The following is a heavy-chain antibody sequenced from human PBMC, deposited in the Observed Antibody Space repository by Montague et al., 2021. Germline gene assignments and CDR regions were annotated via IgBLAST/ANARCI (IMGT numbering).Heavy chain of an antibody. CDR1: GFTVRSNY. J-gene: IGHJ4*02. V-gene: IGHV3-66*01. CDR2: IYSDNST. CDR3: ARGGWQLSFDY. D-gene: IGHD6-13*01. Sequence: SLRLSCAASGFTVRSNYMGWVCQAPGKGLEWVSIIYSDNSTYYADSVKGRFTIFRDNSKNTLYLQINSLRAEDTAVFYCARGGWQLSFDYWGQGTLVTVSS.